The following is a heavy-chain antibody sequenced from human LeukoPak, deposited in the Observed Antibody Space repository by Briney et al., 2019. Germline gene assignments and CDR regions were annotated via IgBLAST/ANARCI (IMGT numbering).Heavy chain of an antibody. Sequence: GESLEISCRVSGYAFASYWIGWVRQVPGKGLEWMGIIYPGDSETKSSPSLQGQVTFSADKSINTAYLQWSSLKASDTAMYYCARFEVNYEDNRSFYYFDYWGQGTLVTVSS. J-gene: IGHJ4*02. CDR3: ARFEVNYEDNRSFYYFDY. D-gene: IGHD2/OR15-2a*01. CDR2: IYPGDSET. CDR1: GYAFASYW. V-gene: IGHV5-51*01.